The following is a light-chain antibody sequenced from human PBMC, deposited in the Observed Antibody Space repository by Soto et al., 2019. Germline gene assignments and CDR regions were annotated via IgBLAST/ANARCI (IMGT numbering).Light chain of an antibody. Sequence: SALTQPRSVSGSPGQSVTVSCIGTSSDVGDYNSVSWYQQHPGKAPKLMIYDVSKRPSGVPDRFSGSKSGNTASLTISGLQAEDEADYYNRSYVGSYSYVFGIGIQLTVL. CDR2: DVS. CDR3: RSYVGSYSYV. V-gene: IGLV2-11*01. J-gene: IGLJ1*01. CDR1: SSDVGDYNS.